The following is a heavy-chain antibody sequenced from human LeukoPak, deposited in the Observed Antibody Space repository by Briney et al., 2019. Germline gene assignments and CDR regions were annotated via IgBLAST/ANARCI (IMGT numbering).Heavy chain of an antibody. CDR3: ARQRHSSSSLNFYYYYYMDV. CDR2: IYYSGST. D-gene: IGHD6-6*01. V-gene: IGHV4-39*01. CDR1: GGSISSSSYY. J-gene: IGHJ6*03. Sequence: SETLSLTCTVSGGSISSSSYYWGWIRQPPGKGLEWIGSIYYSGSTYYNPSLKSRVTTSVDTSKNQFSLKLSSVTAADTAVYYCARQRHSSSSLNFYYYYYMDVWGKGTTVTVSS.